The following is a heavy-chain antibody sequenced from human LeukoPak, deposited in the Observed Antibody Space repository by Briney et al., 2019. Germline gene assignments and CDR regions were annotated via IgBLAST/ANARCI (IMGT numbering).Heavy chain of an antibody. CDR3: AREGYTSSWYSGYYYFDY. D-gene: IGHD6-13*01. CDR1: GGSISSGSYF. Sequence: KASETLSLTCTVSGGSISSGSYFWTWIRLPAGKGLEWIGRINTSGSTNYNPSLKSRVTISVDTSKNQFSLKLSSVTAADTAVFYCAREGYTSSWYSGYYYFDYWGQGTLVTVPS. CDR2: INTSGST. J-gene: IGHJ4*02. V-gene: IGHV4-61*02.